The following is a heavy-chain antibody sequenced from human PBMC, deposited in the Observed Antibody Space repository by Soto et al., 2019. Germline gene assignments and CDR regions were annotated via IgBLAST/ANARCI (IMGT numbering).Heavy chain of an antibody. CDR3: VRRHVSATGIDWFDP. CDR2: INAANGDT. D-gene: IGHD6-13*01. Sequence: ASVKVSCKASGYTFTGYGIHWVRQAPGQRLEWMGWINAANGDTKYSPKFQGRVTITRDTSASTAYMELSSLRSEDTAVYYCVRRHVSATGIDWFDPWGQGTLVTVSS. V-gene: IGHV1-3*01. CDR1: GYTFTGYG. J-gene: IGHJ5*02.